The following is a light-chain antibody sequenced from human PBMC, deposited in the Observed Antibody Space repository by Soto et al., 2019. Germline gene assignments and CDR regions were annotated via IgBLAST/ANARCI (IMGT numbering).Light chain of an antibody. CDR3: SSYSSSSTPYV. V-gene: IGLV2-14*01. Sequence: QSALTQPASVSGSPGQSITISCTGTKYDLGAYNFVSWYQQHPGKAPKLMIYEVSNRPSGVSNRFSGSKSGSTASLTISGLQTGDEADYYCSSYSSSSTPYVFGTGTKVTVL. CDR1: KYDLGAYNF. J-gene: IGLJ1*01. CDR2: EVS.